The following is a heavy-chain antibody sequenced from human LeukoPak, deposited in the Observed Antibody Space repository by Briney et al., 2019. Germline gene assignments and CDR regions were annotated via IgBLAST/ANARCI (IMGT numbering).Heavy chain of an antibody. CDR2: ISGSDGST. J-gene: IGHJ4*02. Sequence: GGSLRLSCAASGFTFSSYAMSWVRQAPGKGLEWVSAISGSDGSTYYADSVKGRFTISRDNSKNTLYLQMNSLRAEDTAVYYCAKGGVPLWFGSPLYYFDYWGQGTLVTVSS. D-gene: IGHD3-10*01. V-gene: IGHV3-23*01. CDR3: AKGGVPLWFGSPLYYFDY. CDR1: GFTFSSYA.